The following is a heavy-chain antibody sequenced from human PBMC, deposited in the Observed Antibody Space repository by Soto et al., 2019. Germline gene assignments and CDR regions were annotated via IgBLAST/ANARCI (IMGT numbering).Heavy chain of an antibody. CDR3: ARDGGSTPGNDY. Sequence: ASVKVSCKASGYTSTSYYMHWVRQAPGQGLEWMGIINPSGGGTSYARKFQGRVTMTRDTSTNTVYMDLTSLRSGDTAVYYCARDGGSTPGNDYWGQGTLVTVSS. V-gene: IGHV1-46*01. CDR1: GYTSTSYY. D-gene: IGHD2-15*01. CDR2: INPSGGGT. J-gene: IGHJ4*02.